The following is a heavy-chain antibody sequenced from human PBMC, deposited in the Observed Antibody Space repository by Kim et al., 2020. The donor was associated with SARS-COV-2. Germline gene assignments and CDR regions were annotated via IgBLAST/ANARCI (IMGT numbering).Heavy chain of an antibody. Sequence: SETLSLTCAVYGGSFSSYYWSWIRQPPGKGLEWIGEINHSGSTNYNPSLKTRVTISVDTSKNQFSLKLSSVTAADTAVYYCARGLRGTGRKRLSGWYLDVWDKGTTVTVSS. V-gene: IGHV4-34*01. CDR3: ARGLRGTGRKRLSGWYLDV. D-gene: IGHD6-19*01. CDR2: INHSGST. CDR1: GGSFSSYY. J-gene: IGHJ6*03.